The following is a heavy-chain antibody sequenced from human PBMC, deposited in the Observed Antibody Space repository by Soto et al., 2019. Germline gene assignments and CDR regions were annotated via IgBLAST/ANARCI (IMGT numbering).Heavy chain of an antibody. CDR3: ANDYGDYNYYYYYMDV. J-gene: IGHJ6*03. Sequence: GGSLRLSCAASGFTFSSYAMSWVRQAPGKGLEWVSAISGSGGSTNYADSVKGRFTISRDNSKNTLYLQMNSLRAEDTAVYYCANDYGDYNYYYYYMDVWGKGTTVTVSS. CDR2: ISGSGGST. V-gene: IGHV3-23*01. CDR1: GFTFSSYA. D-gene: IGHD4-17*01.